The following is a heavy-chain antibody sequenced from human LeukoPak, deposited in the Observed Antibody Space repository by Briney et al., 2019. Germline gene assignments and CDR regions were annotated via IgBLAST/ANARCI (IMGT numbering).Heavy chain of an antibody. D-gene: IGHD3-10*01. CDR2: IHPTDGST. Sequence: ASVKVSCNSSGYTFTGYYMHWVRQAPGQGLEWLGIIHPTDGSTSYTQKIQGRVTMTRDTATGTVYLELSSLRSEDTAVYWCARANGGGLDYWGQGTLITVSS. CDR1: GYTFTGYY. CDR3: ARANGGGLDY. J-gene: IGHJ4*02. V-gene: IGHV1-46*01.